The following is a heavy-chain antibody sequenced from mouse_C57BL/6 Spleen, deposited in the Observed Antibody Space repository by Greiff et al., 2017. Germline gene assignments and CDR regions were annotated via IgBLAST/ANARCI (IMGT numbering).Heavy chain of an antibody. Sequence: VQLQQSGPELVKPGASVKISCKASGYTFTDYYMNWVKQSHGKSLEWIGDINPNNGGTSYNQKFKGKATLTVDKSSSTAYMELRSLTSEDSAVYYCARRNDHYAMDYWGQGTSVTVSS. CDR2: INPNNGGT. J-gene: IGHJ4*01. V-gene: IGHV1-26*01. CDR1: GYTFTDYY. D-gene: IGHD2-14*01. CDR3: ARRNDHYAMDY.